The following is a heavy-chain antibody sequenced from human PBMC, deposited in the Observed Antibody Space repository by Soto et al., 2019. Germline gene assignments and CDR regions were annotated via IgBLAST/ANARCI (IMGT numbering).Heavy chain of an antibody. J-gene: IGHJ6*02. Sequence: SETLSLTCAVSGGSISSSNWWSWVRQPPGKGLEWIGEIYHSGSTNYNPSLKSRVTISVDKSKNQFSLKLSSVTAADTAVYYCARTTLYYYYGMDVWGQGTTVTVSS. D-gene: IGHD3-16*01. V-gene: IGHV4-4*02. CDR2: IYHSGST. CDR3: ARTTLYYYYGMDV. CDR1: GGSISSSNW.